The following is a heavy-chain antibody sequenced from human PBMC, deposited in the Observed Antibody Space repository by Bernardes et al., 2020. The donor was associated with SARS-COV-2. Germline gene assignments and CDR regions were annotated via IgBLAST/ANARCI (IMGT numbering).Heavy chain of an antibody. J-gene: IGHJ6*02. CDR2: FSGNRGST. Sequence: GGSLRLSCATSGFIFSGHAMSWVRQAPGKGLEWVSTFSGNRGSTYYADSVKGRFTISRDDSKDAVFLQMNSLRVEDTAIYYCVKHLIAAFYGMDAWGQGTTVTVSS. D-gene: IGHD6-13*01. CDR3: VKHLIAAFYGMDA. V-gene: IGHV3-23*01. CDR1: GFIFSGHA.